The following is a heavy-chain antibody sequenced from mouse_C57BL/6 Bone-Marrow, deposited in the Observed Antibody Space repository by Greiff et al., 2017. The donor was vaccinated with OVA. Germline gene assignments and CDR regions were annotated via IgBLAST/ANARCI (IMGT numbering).Heavy chain of an antibody. J-gene: IGHJ4*01. D-gene: IGHD1-1*01. Sequence: VQLKPSGPVLVKPGASVQMSCKASGYTFTDYYMNWVKQSHGTSLEWIGVINPYNGGTSYKQKFKGKATLTVYKSSSTAYMELNSLTSEDSAVYYCARRGCSYLGYAMDYWGQGTSVTVSS. CDR2: INPYNGGT. CDR1: GYTFTDYY. V-gene: IGHV1-19*01. CDR3: ARRGCSYLGYAMDY.